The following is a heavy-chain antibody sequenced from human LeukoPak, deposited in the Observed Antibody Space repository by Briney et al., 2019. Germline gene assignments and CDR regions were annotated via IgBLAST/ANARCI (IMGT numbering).Heavy chain of an antibody. CDR2: IYYSGST. CDR1: GGSISSYY. V-gene: IGHV4-59*08. D-gene: IGHD6-13*01. CDR3: ARQYSSSWYVLGWFDP. Sequence: SETLSLTCTVSGGSISSYYWSWIRRPPGKGLEWIGYIYYSGSTNYNPPLKSRVTISVDTSKSQFSLKLCSVTAADTAVYYCARQYSSSWYVLGWFDPWGQGTLVTVSS. J-gene: IGHJ5*02.